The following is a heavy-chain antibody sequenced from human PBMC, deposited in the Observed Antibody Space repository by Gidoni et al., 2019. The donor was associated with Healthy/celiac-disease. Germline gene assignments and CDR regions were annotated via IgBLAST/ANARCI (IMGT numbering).Heavy chain of an antibody. D-gene: IGHD4-17*01. CDR3: AKDLYGDYVGDY. CDR1: GLTFSNSA. V-gene: IGHV3-23*01. CDR2: MSGTDGST. J-gene: IGHJ4*02. Sequence: VQLLASGGGLVQPGGSLRLSCAASGLTFSNSAMTWVCQAPGKGLGWVSTMSGTDGSTYYADAGKGRFTISRDNSKNTLYLQMNTLRAEDTAVYYCAKDLYGDYVGDYWGQGTLVTVSP.